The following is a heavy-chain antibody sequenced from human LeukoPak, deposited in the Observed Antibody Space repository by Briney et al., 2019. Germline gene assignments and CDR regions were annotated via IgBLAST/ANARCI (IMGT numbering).Heavy chain of an antibody. J-gene: IGHJ4*02. V-gene: IGHV3-64*01. Sequence: GGSLSLSCAASGFTFSSYAMHWVRQAPGKGLEYVSAISSNGGSTYYANSVKGRFTISRDNSKNTLYLQMGSLRAEDMAVYYCARGLRSGYFPLLDYWGQGTLVTVSS. CDR3: ARGLRSGYFPLLDY. CDR1: GFTFSSYA. D-gene: IGHD3-3*01. CDR2: ISSNGGST.